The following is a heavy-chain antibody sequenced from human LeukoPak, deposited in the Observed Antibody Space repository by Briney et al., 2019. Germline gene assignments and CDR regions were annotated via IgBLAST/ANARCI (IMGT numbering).Heavy chain of an antibody. CDR2: ISAYNGNT. CDR1: GYTFTSYG. Sequence: ASVKVSCKASGYTFTSYGISWVRQAPGQGLEWMGWISAYNGNTNYAQKLQGRVTITRDTSASTAYMELSSLRSEDTAVYYCARAEWGSGSYRVDFDYWGQGTLVTVSS. D-gene: IGHD1-26*01. V-gene: IGHV1-18*01. J-gene: IGHJ4*02. CDR3: ARAEWGSGSYRVDFDY.